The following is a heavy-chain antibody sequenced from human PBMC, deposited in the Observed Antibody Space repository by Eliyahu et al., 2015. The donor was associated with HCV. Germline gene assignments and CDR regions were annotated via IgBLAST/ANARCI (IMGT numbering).Heavy chain of an antibody. CDR1: GFTFSNAW. Sequence: EVQLVESGGGLVKPGGSLRLSCAASGFTFSNAWMSWVRQAPGKGLEWVGRIKSKTDGGTTDYAAPVKGRFTISRDDSKNTLYLQMNSLKTEDTAVYYCTTPPAAIDAFDIWGQGTMVTVSS. V-gene: IGHV3-15*01. CDR2: IKSKTDGGTT. D-gene: IGHD2-2*01. J-gene: IGHJ3*02. CDR3: TTPPAAIDAFDI.